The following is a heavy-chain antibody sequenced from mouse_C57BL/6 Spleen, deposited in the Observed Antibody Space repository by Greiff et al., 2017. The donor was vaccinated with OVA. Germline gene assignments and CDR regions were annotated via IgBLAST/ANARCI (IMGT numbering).Heavy chain of an antibody. D-gene: IGHD2-4*01. CDR3: ARHDYDYWYFDV. CDR2: ISSGGSYT. J-gene: IGHJ1*03. CDR1: GFTFSSYG. Sequence: EVQRVESGGDLVKPGGSLKLSCAASGFTFSSYGMSWVRQTPDKRLEWVATISSGGSYTYYPDSVKGRVTISRGSAKNTLYLQMSSLKSEDTAMYYCARHDYDYWYFDVWGTGTTVTVSS. V-gene: IGHV5-6*01.